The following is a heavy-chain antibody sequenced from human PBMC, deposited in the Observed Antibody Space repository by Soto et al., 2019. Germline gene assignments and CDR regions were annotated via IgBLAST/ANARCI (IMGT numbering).Heavy chain of an antibody. Sequence: SSETLSLTCTVSGASISSSYWSWIRQSPGKGLEWIGYVYHTGSTNYNPPLKSRVTISLDTSKSQFSLNLTSLTTADTAVYFCARGGNRYSNVASGVGGFDYWGQGSLVTVSS. J-gene: IGHJ4*02. CDR1: GASISSSY. CDR3: ARGGNRYSNVASGVGGFDY. CDR2: VYHTGST. V-gene: IGHV4-59*01. D-gene: IGHD5-12*01.